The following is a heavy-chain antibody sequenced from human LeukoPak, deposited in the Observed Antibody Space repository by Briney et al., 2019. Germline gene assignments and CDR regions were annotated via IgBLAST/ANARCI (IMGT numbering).Heavy chain of an antibody. J-gene: IGHJ4*02. CDR1: GFTFSSYA. CDR2: IFGSGGST. V-gene: IGHV3-23*01. Sequence: TGGSLRLSCAASGFTFSSYAMYWVRQAPGKGLEWVSGIFGSGGSTHYADSVKGRFTISRDNARNTLYLQMNSLRAEDTAVYYCARDGFLGPVTAYLDYWGQGTPVTVSS. D-gene: IGHD2-21*02. CDR3: ARDGFLGPVTAYLDY.